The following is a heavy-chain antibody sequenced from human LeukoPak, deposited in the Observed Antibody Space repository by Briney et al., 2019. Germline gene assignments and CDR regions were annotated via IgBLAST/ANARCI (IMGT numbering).Heavy chain of an antibody. Sequence: SETLSLTCTVSGGSISSYYWSWIRQPPGKGLEWIGYIYYSGSTNYNPSLKSRVTISVDTSKNQFSLKLSSVTAADTAVYYCARVAHYYCSGSYSSPFDYWGQGTLVTVSS. D-gene: IGHD3-10*01. CDR3: ARVAHYYCSGSYSSPFDY. V-gene: IGHV4-59*01. CDR2: IYYSGST. CDR1: GGSISSYY. J-gene: IGHJ4*02.